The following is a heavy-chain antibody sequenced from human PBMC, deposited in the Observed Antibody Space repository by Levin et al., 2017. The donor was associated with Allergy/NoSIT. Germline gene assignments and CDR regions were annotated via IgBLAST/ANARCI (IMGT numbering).Heavy chain of an antibody. CDR3: AKSPRFSYDSSGYVDY. Sequence: RASVKVSCAASGITFSRFWMSWVRQAPGKGLEWVANIKQDGSEKYYVDSVKGRFTISRDNANNSLYLQMSSLRAEDTAVYYCAKSPRFSYDSSGYVDYWGQGTLVTVSS. D-gene: IGHD3-22*01. CDR2: IKQDGSEK. J-gene: IGHJ4*02. CDR1: GITFSRFW. V-gene: IGHV3-7*01.